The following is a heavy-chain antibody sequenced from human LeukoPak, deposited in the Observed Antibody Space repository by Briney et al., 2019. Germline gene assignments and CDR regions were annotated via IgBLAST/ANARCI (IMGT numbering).Heavy chain of an antibody. V-gene: IGHV1-69*13. J-gene: IGHJ6*03. CDR1: GGTFSSYA. CDR2: IITIFGTA. D-gene: IGHD3-3*01. Sequence: SVKVSCKASGGTFSSYAISWVRQAPGQGLEWMAGIITIFGTANYAQKFQGRVTITADESTSTAYMQLSSLRSADTALYYCAGSFRFLEWSNYYYYMDVSGTGNTVTVSS. CDR3: AGSFRFLEWSNYYYYMDV.